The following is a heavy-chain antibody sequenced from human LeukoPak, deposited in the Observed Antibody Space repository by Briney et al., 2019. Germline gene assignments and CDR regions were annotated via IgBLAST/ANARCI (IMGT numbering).Heavy chain of an antibody. CDR1: GFTFDDYA. CDR2: ISWNSGSI. CDR3: AKDLGGTVLAY. J-gene: IGHJ4*02. D-gene: IGHD2-8*02. V-gene: IGHV3-9*01. Sequence: GRSLRLSCAASGFTFDDYAMHWVRHAPGKGLEWVSGISWNSGSIVYADSVKGRFTISRDNAKNSLYLQMNSLRAEDTALYYCAKDLGGTVLAYWGQGTLVTVSS.